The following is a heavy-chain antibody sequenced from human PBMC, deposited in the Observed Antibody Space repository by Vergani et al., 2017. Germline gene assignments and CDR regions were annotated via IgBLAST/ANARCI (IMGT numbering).Heavy chain of an antibody. D-gene: IGHD4-17*01. V-gene: IGHV4-38-2*01. J-gene: IGHJ4*02. CDR1: GFSIDNGYY. Sequence: QVQLQESGPGLVKPSETLSLTCAVSGFSIDNGYYWDWIRQPPGKGLEWIGSIYRTGRTHFNPSLKSRVTISVDTSNNHFSLRLNSLTAADTAVYYCARMPGVVLRAPGFYGDYADDYWGQGTLVTVSS. CDR3: ARMPGVVLRAPGFYGDYADDY. CDR2: IYRTGRT.